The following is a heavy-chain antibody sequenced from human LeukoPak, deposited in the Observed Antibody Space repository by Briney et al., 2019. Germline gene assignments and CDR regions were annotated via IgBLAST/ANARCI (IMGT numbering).Heavy chain of an antibody. CDR3: AKDFEQIVAGIDY. CDR1: GFTFSSYG. CDR2: ISYDGSNK. Sequence: PGGSLRLSCAASGFTFSSYGMHWVRQAPGKGLEWVAVISYDGSNKYYADSVKGRFTISRDNSKNTLYLQMNSLRAEDTAVYYCAKDFEQIVAGIDYWGQGTLVTVSS. V-gene: IGHV3-30*18. D-gene: IGHD6-19*01. J-gene: IGHJ4*02.